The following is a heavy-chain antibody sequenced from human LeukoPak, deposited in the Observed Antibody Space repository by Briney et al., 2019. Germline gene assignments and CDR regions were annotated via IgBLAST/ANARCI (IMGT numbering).Heavy chain of an antibody. J-gene: IGHJ3*02. CDR3: ARARITMIVVVATDAFDI. D-gene: IGHD3-22*01. CDR1: GGSISSYY. CDR2: IYYSGST. V-gene: IGHV4-59*12. Sequence: PSETLSLTCTVSGGSISSYYWSWIRQPPGKGLEWIGYIYYSGSTYYNPSLKSRVTISVDTSKNQFSLKLSSVTAADTAVYYCARARITMIVVVATDAFDIWGQGTMVTVSS.